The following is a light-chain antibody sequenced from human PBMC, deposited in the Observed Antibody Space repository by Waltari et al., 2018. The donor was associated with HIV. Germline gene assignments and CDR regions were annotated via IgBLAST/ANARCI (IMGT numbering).Light chain of an antibody. Sequence: SYVLTQPPSVSAAPGQTARITCGANNIGSKSVHWYQQKPGQAPLLVVHDDTDRPSGIPDRCSGSNAGNTATLTISRVEAGDEADYYCQVWDNGRAYFWVFGGGTKLTVL. CDR3: QVWDNGRAYFWV. CDR1: NIGSKS. CDR2: DDT. J-gene: IGLJ3*02. V-gene: IGLV3-21*02.